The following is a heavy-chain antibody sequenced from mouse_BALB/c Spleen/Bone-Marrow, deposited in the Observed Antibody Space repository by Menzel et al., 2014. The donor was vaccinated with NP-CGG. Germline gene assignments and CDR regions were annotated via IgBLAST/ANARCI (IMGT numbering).Heavy chain of an antibody. CDR3: AREYYGSSGYFDV. CDR1: GYNFTSYW. CDR2: INPSTGYT. V-gene: IGHV1-7*01. J-gene: IGHJ1*01. D-gene: IGHD1-1*01. Sequence: VQVVESGAGLAKPGASVKMSCKASGYNFTSYWMHWVKQRPGQGLEWIGYINPSTGYTEYNQKFKDKATLTADKSSSTAYMQLSSLTSEDSAVYYCAREYYGSSGYFDVWGAGTTVTVSS.